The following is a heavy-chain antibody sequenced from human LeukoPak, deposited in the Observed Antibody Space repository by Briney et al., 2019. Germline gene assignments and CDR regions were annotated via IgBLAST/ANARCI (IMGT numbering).Heavy chain of an antibody. CDR3: ATTAGRYFVSSSDY. CDR1: GGSINNYY. CDR2: IYYSGTT. V-gene: IGHV4-59*01. Sequence: PSETLSLTCSVSGGSINNYYWSWIRQPPGKGLEWIGYIYYSGTTNYNPSLKSRVTISIDTSNNQFSLKLSSVTAADTAVYYCATTAGRYFVSSSDYWGQGTLVTVSS. D-gene: IGHD3-10*01. J-gene: IGHJ4*02.